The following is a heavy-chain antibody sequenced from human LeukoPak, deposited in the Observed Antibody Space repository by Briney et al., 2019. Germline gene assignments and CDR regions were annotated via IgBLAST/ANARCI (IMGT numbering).Heavy chain of an antibody. CDR2: ISGDGGST. J-gene: IGHJ4*02. CDR1: GFTFDDYA. CDR3: ATSDFAAHFDY. V-gene: IGHV3-43*02. Sequence: GGSLRLSCAASGFTFDDYAMHWVRQAPGKGLEWASLISGDGGSTYYADSVKGRFTISRDNSKNSLYLKMHSLGTEDTALYYCATSDFAAHFDYWGEGTLVTVSS. D-gene: IGHD2/OR15-2a*01.